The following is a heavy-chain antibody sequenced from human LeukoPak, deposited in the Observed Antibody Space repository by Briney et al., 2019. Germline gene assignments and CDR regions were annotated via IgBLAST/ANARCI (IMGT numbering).Heavy chain of an antibody. CDR3: ARDPGGWFDP. CDR2: IIPIFGTA. V-gene: IGHV1-69*05. Sequence: ASVKVSCKASGGTFSSYAISWVRQAPGQGLEWMGGIIPIFGTANYAQKFQGRVTITTDESTSTAYMELSSLRSEDSAVYYCARDPGGWFDPWGQETLVTVSS. J-gene: IGHJ5*02. CDR1: GGTFSSYA.